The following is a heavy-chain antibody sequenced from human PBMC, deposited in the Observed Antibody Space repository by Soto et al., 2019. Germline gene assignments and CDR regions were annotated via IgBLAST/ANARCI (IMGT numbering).Heavy chain of an antibody. V-gene: IGHV4-4*02. CDR2: MYHTGST. D-gene: IGHD3-22*01. CDR3: ARSSRYAYDSSEGNFDY. CDR1: GVSISSNNW. J-gene: IGHJ4*02. Sequence: QVQLQESGPGLVKPSGTLSLTCAVSGVSISSNNWWSWVRQPPWKGLEWIGEMYHTGSTNYNPSLKSRVTISVDKSKNQFSLKLSSVTAADTAVYFCARSSRYAYDSSEGNFDYWGQGTLVTVSS.